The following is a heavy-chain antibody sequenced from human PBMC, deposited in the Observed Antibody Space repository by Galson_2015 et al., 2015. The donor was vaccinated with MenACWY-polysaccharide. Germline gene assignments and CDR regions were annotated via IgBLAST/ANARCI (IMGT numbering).Heavy chain of an antibody. CDR3: ARYVPSIFDLGGIYGMDV. Sequence: SLRLSCAASGFTFGSYAMGWVRQAPGKGLEWVPSIGGSGLTTFYAESVKGRFTISRDNAQNILSLQMNSLRADDTATYYCARYVPSIFDLGGIYGMDVWGQGTTVTVSS. CDR1: GFTFGSYA. D-gene: IGHD3-3*01. J-gene: IGHJ6*02. CDR2: IGGSGLTT. V-gene: IGHV3-23*01.